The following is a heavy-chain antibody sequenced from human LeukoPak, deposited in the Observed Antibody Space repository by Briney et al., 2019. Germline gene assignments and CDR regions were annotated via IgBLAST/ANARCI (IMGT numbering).Heavy chain of an antibody. CDR1: GFTFDDYA. V-gene: IGHV3-43D*03. CDR2: ISWDGGST. D-gene: IGHD4-23*01. J-gene: IGHJ4*02. CDR3: ARCGGGLPCDFDY. Sequence: GGSLRLSCAASGFTFDDYAMHWVRQAPGKGLEWVSLISWDGGSTYYADSVKGRFTISRDNAKNSLYLQMNSLRAEDTAVYYCARCGGGLPCDFDYWGQGTLVTVSS.